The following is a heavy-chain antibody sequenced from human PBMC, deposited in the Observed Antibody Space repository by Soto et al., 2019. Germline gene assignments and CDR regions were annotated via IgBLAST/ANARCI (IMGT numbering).Heavy chain of an antibody. D-gene: IGHD2-2*01. V-gene: IGHV3-74*01. Sequence: GGSLRLSCAASGFTFSSYWMNWVRQAPGKGLVWVSRINSAGSSTTYADSVKGRFTISRDNAKNTLYLQVNSLRAEDTAVYYCARGPNIVVAPAASWSHDYWGQGTLVTVSS. CDR3: ARGPNIVVAPAASWSHDY. J-gene: IGHJ4*02. CDR1: GFTFSSYW. CDR2: INSAGSST.